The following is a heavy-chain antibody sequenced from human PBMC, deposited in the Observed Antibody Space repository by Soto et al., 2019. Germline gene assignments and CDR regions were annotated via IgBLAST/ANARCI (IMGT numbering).Heavy chain of an antibody. V-gene: IGHV1-69*13. CDR1: GGTFSRYA. D-gene: IGHD2-2*01. CDR3: ARGNCSSTSCPRSPYYYYGMDV. Sequence: SVKVSCKASGGTFSRYAISCVRQAPGQGLEWMGGIIPIFGTANYAQKFQGRVTITADESTSTAYMELSSLRSEDTAVYYCARGNCSSTSCPRSPYYYYGMDVWGQGTTVTVSS. J-gene: IGHJ6*02. CDR2: IIPIFGTA.